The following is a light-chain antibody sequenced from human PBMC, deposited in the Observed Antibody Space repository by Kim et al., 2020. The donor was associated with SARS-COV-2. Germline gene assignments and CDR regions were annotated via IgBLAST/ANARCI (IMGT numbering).Light chain of an antibody. CDR3: QQYRSSPIT. V-gene: IGKV3-20*01. CDR1: QSVRSSY. Sequence: EIVLTQSPGTLSLSPGERATLSCRASQSVRSSYLAWYQQKPGQAPRLLIYGASSRATGIPDRFSGSGSGTDFTLTISRLEPEDFAVYYCQQYRSSPITFGQGTRLEIK. CDR2: GAS. J-gene: IGKJ5*01.